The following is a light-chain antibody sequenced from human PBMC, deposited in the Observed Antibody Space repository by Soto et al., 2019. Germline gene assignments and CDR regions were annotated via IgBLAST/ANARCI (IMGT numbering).Light chain of an antibody. CDR3: QQFNSYVIT. Sequence: AIQLTQSPSSLSASVGDRVTITCRASQDITSASAWYQQKPGKAPNLLIYAASSLKSGVPSRFSGSGSGTDFTLTISSLQPEDFATYYCQQFNSYVITFGQGTRLETK. J-gene: IGKJ5*01. CDR2: AAS. V-gene: IGKV1-13*02. CDR1: QDITSA.